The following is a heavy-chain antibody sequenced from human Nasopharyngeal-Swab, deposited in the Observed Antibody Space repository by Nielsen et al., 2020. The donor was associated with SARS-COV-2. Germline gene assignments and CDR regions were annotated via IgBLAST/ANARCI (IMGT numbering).Heavy chain of an antibody. CDR2: ISSSSSYI. V-gene: IGHV3-21*01. CDR3: ARILYSSGWAPIDAFDI. J-gene: IGHJ3*02. CDR1: GFTFSSYS. Sequence: GESLKISCAASGFTFSSYSMNWVCQAPGKGLEWVSSISSSSSYIYYADSVKGRFTISRDNAKNSLYLQMNSLRAEDTAVYYCARILYSSGWAPIDAFDIWGQGTMVTVSS. D-gene: IGHD6-19*01.